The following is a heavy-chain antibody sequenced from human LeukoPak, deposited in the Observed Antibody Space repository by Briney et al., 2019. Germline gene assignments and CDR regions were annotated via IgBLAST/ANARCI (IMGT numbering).Heavy chain of an antibody. V-gene: IGHV1-69*13. D-gene: IGHD6-6*01. CDR3: AREGDSSSSRNLYYYYYMDV. CDR2: IIPIFGTA. Sequence: ASVMVSCKASGYTFTSYGISWVRQAPGQGLEWMGGIIPIFGTANYAQKFQGRVTITADESTSTAYMELSSLRSEDTAVYYCAREGDSSSSRNLYYYYYMDVWGKGTTVTVSS. J-gene: IGHJ6*03. CDR1: GYTFTSYG.